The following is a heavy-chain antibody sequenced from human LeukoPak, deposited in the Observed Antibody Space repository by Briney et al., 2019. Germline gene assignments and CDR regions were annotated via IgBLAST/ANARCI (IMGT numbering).Heavy chain of an antibody. CDR1: GFTFSSYA. V-gene: IGHV3-30*04. CDR2: ITYDGSNK. Sequence: GGSLRLSCAASGFTFSSYAMNWVRQAPGKGLEWVAVITYDGSNKYYADSVKGRFTISRDNSKNTLYLQMNSLRAEDTAAYYCAREIDAFDIWGQGTRVTVSS. CDR3: AREIDAFDI. J-gene: IGHJ3*02.